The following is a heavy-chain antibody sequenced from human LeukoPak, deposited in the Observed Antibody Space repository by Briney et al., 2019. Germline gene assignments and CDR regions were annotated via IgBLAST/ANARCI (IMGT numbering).Heavy chain of an antibody. J-gene: IGHJ6*02. CDR2: ISSSGSTI. CDR1: GFTFSDYY. V-gene: IGHV3-11*01. CDR3: ARVEYYDSSGFTDYGMDV. Sequence: PGGSLRLSCAASGFTFSDYYMSWIRQAPGKGLEWVSDISSSGSTIYYADSVKGRLTISRDNAKNSLYLQMNSLRAEDTAVYYCARVEYYDSSGFTDYGMDVWGQGTTVTVSS. D-gene: IGHD3-22*01.